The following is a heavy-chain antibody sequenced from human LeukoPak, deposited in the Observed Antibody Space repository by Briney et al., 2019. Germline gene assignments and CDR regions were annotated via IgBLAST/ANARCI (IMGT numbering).Heavy chain of an antibody. J-gene: IGHJ3*02. CDR2: IYTSGST. CDR3: AREYYDSSGYYGTGDAFDI. D-gene: IGHD3-22*01. V-gene: IGHV4-4*07. Sequence: PSETLSLTCTVSGGSISSYYWSWIRQPAGKGLEWIGRIYTSGSTNYNPSLKSRVTISVDTSKNQFSLKLSSVTAADTAVYYCAREYYDSSGYYGTGDAFDIWGQGTMVTVSS. CDR1: GGSISSYY.